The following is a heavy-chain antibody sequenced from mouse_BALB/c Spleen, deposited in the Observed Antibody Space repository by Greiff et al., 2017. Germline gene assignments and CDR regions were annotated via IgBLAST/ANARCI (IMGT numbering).Heavy chain of an antibody. J-gene: IGHJ3*01. CDR1: GFTFSSYG. CDR2: INSNGGST. Sequence: DVHLVESGGGLVQPGGSLKLSCAASGFTFSSYGMSWVRQTPDKRLELVATINSNGGSTYYPDSVKGRFTISRDNAKNTLYLQMSSLKSEDTAMYYCAREGDGSSFAYWGQGTLVTVSA. CDR3: AREGDGSSFAY. V-gene: IGHV5-6-3*01. D-gene: IGHD1-1*01.